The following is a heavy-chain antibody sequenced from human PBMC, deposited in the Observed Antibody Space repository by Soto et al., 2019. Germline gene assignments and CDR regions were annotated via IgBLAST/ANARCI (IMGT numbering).Heavy chain of an antibody. J-gene: IGHJ6*02. Sequence: GASVKVSCKASGGTFSSYAISWVRQAPGQGLEWMGGIIPIFGTANYAQKFQGRVTITADESTSTAYMELSSLRSEDTAVYYCARDIAGATTRKYYYGMDVWGQGTTVTVSS. CDR3: ARDIAGATTRKYYYGMDV. CDR2: IIPIFGTA. D-gene: IGHD1-26*01. CDR1: GGTFSSYA. V-gene: IGHV1-69*13.